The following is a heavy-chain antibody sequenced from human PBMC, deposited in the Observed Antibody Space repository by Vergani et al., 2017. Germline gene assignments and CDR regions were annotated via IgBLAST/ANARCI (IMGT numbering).Heavy chain of an antibody. CDR1: GYYSTDNY. CDR3: VRGVTFDWLST. CDR2: ITPQNGGT. V-gene: IGHV1-2*02. Sequence: QVQLVQSGAEVKKPGAAVKVSCKASGYYSTDNYLHWVRQAPGQGLEWMGRITPQNGGTQYAEKFKGRVTMTRDTSITTAYMELTSLTSDDTAVYYCVRGVTFDWLSTWGQGTLVTVSS. J-gene: IGHJ5*02. D-gene: IGHD3-9*01.